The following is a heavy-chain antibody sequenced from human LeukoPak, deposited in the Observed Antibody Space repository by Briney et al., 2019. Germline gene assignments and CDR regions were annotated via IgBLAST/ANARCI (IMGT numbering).Heavy chain of an antibody. D-gene: IGHD3-22*01. J-gene: IGHJ6*02. V-gene: IGHV3-74*01. CDR1: GFTFSSYW. CDR3: ARVGYYDSSGWNYGMDV. CDR2: INSDGSST. Sequence: GGSLRLSCAASGFTFSSYWMHWVRQAPGKGLVWVSCINSDGSSTSYADSVKGRFTISRDNAKNTLYLQMNSLRAEDTAVYYCARVGYYDSSGWNYGMDVWGQGTTVAVSS.